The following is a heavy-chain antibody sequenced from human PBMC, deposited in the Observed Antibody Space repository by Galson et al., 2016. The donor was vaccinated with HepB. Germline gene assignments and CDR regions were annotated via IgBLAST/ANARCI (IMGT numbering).Heavy chain of an antibody. J-gene: IGHJ4*02. CDR3: TTDRGNDWKFGLAVD. V-gene: IGHV3-15*01. Sequence: SLRLSCAASGFTFSNAWMTWVRQAPGKGLEWVGRIKSTTDGGTTDYAAPVEASFTISRDDSRKTLYLRMNSLKTEDTAIYYCTTDRGNDWKFGLAVDWGQGTQVTVSS. D-gene: IGHD1-1*01. CDR1: GFTFSNAW. CDR2: IKSTTDGGTT.